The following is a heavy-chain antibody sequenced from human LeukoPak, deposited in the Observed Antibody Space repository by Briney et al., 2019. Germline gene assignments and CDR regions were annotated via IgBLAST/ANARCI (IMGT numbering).Heavy chain of an antibody. D-gene: IGHD1-1*01. V-gene: IGHV1-18*01. J-gene: IGHJ6*03. CDR2: ISAYNGNT. Sequence: GASVKVSCKASGYTFTSYGISWVRQAPGQGLEWMVWISAYNGNTNYAQKLQGRVTMTTDTSTSTAYMELRSLRSDDTAVYYCARGGRGTAYYYYYYMDVWGKGTTVTVSS. CDR1: GYTFTSYG. CDR3: ARGGRGTAYYYYYYMDV.